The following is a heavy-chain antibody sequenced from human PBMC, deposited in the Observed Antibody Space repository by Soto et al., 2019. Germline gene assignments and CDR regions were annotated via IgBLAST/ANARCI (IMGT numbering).Heavy chain of an antibody. CDR3: ARVHYDYIWGSYRYTTPDAFDI. CDR1: GFTFSSYG. J-gene: IGHJ3*02. CDR2: IWYDGSNK. Sequence: PGGSLILSCAASGFTFSSYGMHWVRQAPGKGLEWVAVIWYDGSNKYYADSVKGRFTISRDNSKNTLYLQMNSLRAEDTAVYYCARVHYDYIWGSYRYTTPDAFDIWGQGTMVTVSS. D-gene: IGHD3-16*02. V-gene: IGHV3-33*01.